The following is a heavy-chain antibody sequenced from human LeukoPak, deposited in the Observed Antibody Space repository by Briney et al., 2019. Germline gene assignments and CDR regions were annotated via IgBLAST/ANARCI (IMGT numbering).Heavy chain of an antibody. CDR3: ARELYGRFEY. D-gene: IGHD2-2*02. CDR1: GYTFTTYS. Sequence: GASVKVSCKASGYTFTTYSISWVRQAPGQGLECMGWINPYNGNTNYAQKLQGRVTMTTDTSTSTAYMELRSLRSDDTAVYYCARELYGRFEYWGQGTLVTVSS. CDR2: INPYNGNT. V-gene: IGHV1-18*01. J-gene: IGHJ4*02.